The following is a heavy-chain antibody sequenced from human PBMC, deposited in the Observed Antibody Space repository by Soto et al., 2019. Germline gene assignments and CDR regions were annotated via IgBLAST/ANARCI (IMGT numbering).Heavy chain of an antibody. CDR1: GFTFSCHE. V-gene: IGHV3-48*03. CDR3: ARGGVY. Sequence: GGSLRLSCAASGFTFSCHEMNWVRQAPGKGLEWISYISGSGNITYYADSVKGRFTISRDNAQKSLYLQTNSLRVEDTAVYYCARGGVYWGQGTLVTVSS. CDR2: ISGSGNIT. J-gene: IGHJ4*02. D-gene: IGHD2-8*01.